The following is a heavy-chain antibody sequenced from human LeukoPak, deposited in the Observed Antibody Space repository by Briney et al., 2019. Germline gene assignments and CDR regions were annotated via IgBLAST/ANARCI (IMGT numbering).Heavy chain of an antibody. D-gene: IGHD3-22*01. Sequence: PSETLSLTCTVSGGSISSYYWSWIRQPPGKGLEWVGRIKSKTDGGTTDYAAPVKGRFTISRDDSKNTLYLQMNSLKTEDTAVYYCTTDGGRGYYDSSGYYSDYWGQGTLVTVSS. J-gene: IGHJ4*02. V-gene: IGHV3-15*01. CDR2: IKSKTDGGTT. CDR1: GGSISSYY. CDR3: TTDGGRGYYDSSGYYSDY.